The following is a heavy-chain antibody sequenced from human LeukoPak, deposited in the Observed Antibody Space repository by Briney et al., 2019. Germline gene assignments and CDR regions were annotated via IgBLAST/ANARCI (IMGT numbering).Heavy chain of an antibody. D-gene: IGHD2-21*02. CDR2: ISSSSSCI. V-gene: IGHV3-21*01. Sequence: GGSLRLSCAASGFTFSSYSMNWVRQAPGKGLEWVSSISSSSSCIYYADSVKGRFTISRDNAKNSLYLQMNSLRAEDTAVYYCARVVYCGGDCYFDYWGQGTLVTVSS. CDR1: GFTFSSYS. J-gene: IGHJ4*02. CDR3: ARVVYCGGDCYFDY.